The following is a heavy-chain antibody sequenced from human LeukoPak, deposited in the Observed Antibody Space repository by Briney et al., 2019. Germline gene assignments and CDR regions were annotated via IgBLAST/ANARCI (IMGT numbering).Heavy chain of an antibody. CDR3: ARRDGSSWYSLDY. Sequence: GGSLRLSCAASGFTFSSYDVHWVRQATGKGLEWVSAIGTAGDTYYPGSVKGRFTISRENAKNSLYLQMNSLRAGDTAVYYCARRDGSSWYSLDYWGQGTLVTVSS. V-gene: IGHV3-13*01. J-gene: IGHJ4*02. CDR2: IGTAGDT. CDR1: GFTFSSYD. D-gene: IGHD6-13*01.